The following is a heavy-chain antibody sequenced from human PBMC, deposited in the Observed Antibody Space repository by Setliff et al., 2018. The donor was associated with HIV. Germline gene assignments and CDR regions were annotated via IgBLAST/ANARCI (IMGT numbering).Heavy chain of an antibody. Sequence: SETLSLTCTVSGGSVNDFYCNWIRQPPGKGPEWIGYIHSSGSTIYNPSLKSRITISLDMSKEQFSLGLSSATAADTAVYYCATLDHSGGNFLAYWGQGSLVTVSS. J-gene: IGHJ4*02. D-gene: IGHD2-21*02. CDR1: GGSVNDFY. CDR3: ATLDHSGGNFLAY. CDR2: IHSSGST. V-gene: IGHV4-4*09.